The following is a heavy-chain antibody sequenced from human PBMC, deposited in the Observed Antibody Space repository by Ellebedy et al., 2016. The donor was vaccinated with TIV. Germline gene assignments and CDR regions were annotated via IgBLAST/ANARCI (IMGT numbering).Heavy chain of an antibody. CDR1: GGSISSYY. D-gene: IGHD3-10*01. J-gene: IGHJ2*01. Sequence: SETLSLTCTVSGGSISSYYWSWIRQPPGKGLEWIGYIYYSGSTNYNPSLKSRVTISVDTSKNQFSLKLSSVTAADTAVYYCARGVLTYWYFDLWGRGTLVTVSS. V-gene: IGHV4-59*01. CDR2: IYYSGST. CDR3: ARGVLTYWYFDL.